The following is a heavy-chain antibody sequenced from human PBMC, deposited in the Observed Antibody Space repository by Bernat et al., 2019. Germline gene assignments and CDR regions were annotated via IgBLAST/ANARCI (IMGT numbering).Heavy chain of an antibody. V-gene: IGHV3-15*01. D-gene: IGHD3-22*01. J-gene: IGHJ4*02. CDR1: GFTFSNAW. CDR3: AKDLLRPVVVGAVDY. CDR2: IKSKTDGGTT. Sequence: EVQLVESGGGLVKPGGSLRLSCAASGFTFSNAWMSWVRQAPGKGLEWVGRIKSKTDGGTTDYAAPVKGRFTISRDDSKNTLYLQMNSLRAEDTAVYYCAKDLLRPVVVGAVDYWGQGTLVTVSS.